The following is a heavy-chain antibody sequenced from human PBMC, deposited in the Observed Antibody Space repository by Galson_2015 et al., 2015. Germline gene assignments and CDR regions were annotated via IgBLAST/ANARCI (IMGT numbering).Heavy chain of an antibody. CDR3: ARDDYSDAFDI. CDR1: GFTFSSYG. J-gene: IGHJ3*02. V-gene: IGHV3-33*01. D-gene: IGHD3-16*01. Sequence: SLRLSCAASGFTFSSYGMHWVRQAPGKGLEWVAVIWYDGSNKYYADSVKGRFTISRDNSKNTLYLQMNSLRAEDTAVYYCARDDYSDAFDIWGRGTMVTVSS. CDR2: IWYDGSNK.